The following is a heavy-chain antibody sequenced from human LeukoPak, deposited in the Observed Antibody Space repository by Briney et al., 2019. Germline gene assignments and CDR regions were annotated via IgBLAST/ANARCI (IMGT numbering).Heavy chain of an antibody. CDR1: GFTFTSYA. Sequence: ASVKVSCKASGFTFTSYAIHWVRQAPGQRLEWMGWINVDHGDTEYSQIFQGRVTMTRDISATTAYLELSSLRSEDTAVYYCARGDDYVWGSLSYFDSWGQGTLVSVSS. CDR2: INVDHGDT. J-gene: IGHJ4*02. D-gene: IGHD3-16*01. V-gene: IGHV1-3*01. CDR3: ARGDDYVWGSLSYFDS.